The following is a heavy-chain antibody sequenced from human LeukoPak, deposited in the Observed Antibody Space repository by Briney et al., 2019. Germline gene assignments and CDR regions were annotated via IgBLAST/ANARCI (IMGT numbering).Heavy chain of an antibody. D-gene: IGHD6-6*01. CDR2: ITGSAGST. Sequence: GGSLRLSCAASRFTFSSYAMSWVRQVPGKGLEWVSAITGSAGSTYYADSVKGRFTISRDNSKSTLFLQMNSLRAEDTAVYYCAKDPSSIAARPVDYWGQGTLVTVSS. V-gene: IGHV3-23*01. CDR3: AKDPSSIAARPVDY. CDR1: RFTFSSYA. J-gene: IGHJ4*02.